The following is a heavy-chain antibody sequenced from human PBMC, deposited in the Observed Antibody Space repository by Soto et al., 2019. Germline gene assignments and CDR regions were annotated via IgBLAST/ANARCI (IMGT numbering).Heavy chain of an antibody. D-gene: IGHD1-7*01. J-gene: IGHJ5*02. CDR1: GDSVSSNSAA. CDR2: TYYRSKWYN. Sequence: QTLSLTCVISGDSVSSNSAAWNLIRQSPSRGLEWLGRTYYRSKWYNDYAVSVKSRITINPDTSKNQFSLQLNSVTPEDTAVYYCARDPELELEGNWFDPWGQGTLVTVSS. CDR3: ARDPELELEGNWFDP. V-gene: IGHV6-1*01.